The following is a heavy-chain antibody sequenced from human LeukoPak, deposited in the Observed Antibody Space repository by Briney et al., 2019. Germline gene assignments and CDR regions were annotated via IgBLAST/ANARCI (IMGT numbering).Heavy chain of an antibody. Sequence: SQTLSLTCALSGDSVSSNSAAWDWVRQSPSRGLEWLGRTYYRSKWYNDYAVSVKSRITINPDTSKNQFSPQLNSVTPEDTAVYYCARAPSGWYYGFDYWGQGTLVTVSS. CDR1: GDSVSSNSAA. J-gene: IGHJ4*02. D-gene: IGHD6-19*01. CDR2: TYYRSKWYN. CDR3: ARAPSGWYYGFDY. V-gene: IGHV6-1*01.